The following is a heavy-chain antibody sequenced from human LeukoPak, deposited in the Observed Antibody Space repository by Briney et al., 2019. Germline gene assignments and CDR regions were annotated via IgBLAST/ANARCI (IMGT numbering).Heavy chain of an antibody. J-gene: IGHJ1*01. D-gene: IGHD2-15*01. Sequence: SQTLSLTCTVSGGSISSGGYYWSWIRQHPGKGLEWIVYIYYSGSTYYNPSLKSRVTISVDTSKNQFSLKLSSVTAADTAVYYCAARCSGGSCYSEKYFQHWGQGTLVTVSS. CDR3: AARCSGGSCYSEKYFQH. CDR2: IYYSGST. V-gene: IGHV4-31*03. CDR1: GGSISSGGYY.